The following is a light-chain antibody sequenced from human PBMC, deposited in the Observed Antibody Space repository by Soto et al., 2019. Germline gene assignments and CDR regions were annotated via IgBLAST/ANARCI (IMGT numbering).Light chain of an antibody. CDR3: CSYAGISTFYV. Sequence: QSALTQPASVSGSPGQSITISCTGTSSDVGSYNLISWYQQYPGKAPKLMIYEVSKRPSGVSNRFSGSKSGNTASLTISGLQAEDEADYYCCSYAGISTFYVFGTGTKVTVL. CDR1: SSDVGSYNL. CDR2: EVS. J-gene: IGLJ1*01. V-gene: IGLV2-23*02.